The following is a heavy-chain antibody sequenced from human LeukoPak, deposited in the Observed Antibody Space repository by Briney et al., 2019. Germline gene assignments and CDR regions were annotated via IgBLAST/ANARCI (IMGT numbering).Heavy chain of an antibody. D-gene: IGHD5-12*01. CDR1: GFTFRSYG. CDR2: IWSDGSQQ. CDR3: ARDLDSGRNYYYYGMDV. Sequence: GGSLRLSCAASGFTFRSYGMHWVRQAQGKGLEWVAVIWSDGSQQHYADSVKGRFTISRDNAKNSLYLQMNSLRAEDTAVYCCARDLDSGRNYYYYGMDVWGQGTTVTVSS. V-gene: IGHV3-33*01. J-gene: IGHJ6*02.